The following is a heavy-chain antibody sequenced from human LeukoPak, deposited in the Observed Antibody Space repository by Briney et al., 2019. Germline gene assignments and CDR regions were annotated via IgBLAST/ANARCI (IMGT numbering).Heavy chain of an antibody. CDR2: IIPIFGTA. J-gene: IGHJ1*01. Sequence: SVKVSCKASGGTFSSYAISWVRQAPGQGLEWMGGIIPIFGTANYALKFQGRVTITADKSTSTAYMELSSLRSEDTAVYYCARDSGEGKEQQLVLKHWGQGTLVTVSS. V-gene: IGHV1-69*06. CDR1: GGTFSSYA. D-gene: IGHD6-13*01. CDR3: ARDSGEGKEQQLVLKH.